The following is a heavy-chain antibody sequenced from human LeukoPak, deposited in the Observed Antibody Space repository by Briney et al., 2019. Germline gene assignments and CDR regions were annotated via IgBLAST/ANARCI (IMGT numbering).Heavy chain of an antibody. J-gene: IGHJ4*02. Sequence: PGGSLRLSCAASGFTFSSYGMHWVRQAPGKGLEWVAVIWCDGSNKYYADSVKGRFTISRDNSKNTLYLQMNSLRAEDTAVYYCAKGLDSSGWYSDYWGQGTLVTVSS. CDR3: AKGLDSSGWYSDY. CDR1: GFTFSSYG. V-gene: IGHV3-33*06. D-gene: IGHD6-19*01. CDR2: IWCDGSNK.